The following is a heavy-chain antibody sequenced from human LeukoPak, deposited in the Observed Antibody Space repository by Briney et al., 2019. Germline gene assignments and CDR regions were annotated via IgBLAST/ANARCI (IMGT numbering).Heavy chain of an antibody. V-gene: IGHV3-9*01. Sequence: GRSLRLSCAASGFTFDDYAMHWVRQAPGKGLEWVSGISWNSGSIGYADSVKGRFTISRDNAKNSLYLQMNSLRAEDTALYYCARTAPGPRCFDYWGQGTLVTVSS. D-gene: IGHD5-18*01. CDR2: ISWNSGSI. J-gene: IGHJ4*02. CDR3: ARTAPGPRCFDY. CDR1: GFTFDDYA.